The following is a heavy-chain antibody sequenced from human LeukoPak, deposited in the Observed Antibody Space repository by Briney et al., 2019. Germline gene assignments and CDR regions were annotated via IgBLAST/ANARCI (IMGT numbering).Heavy chain of an antibody. Sequence: PSETLSLTCTVSGGPISSSSYYWGWIRQPPGKGLEWIGRIYYSGSTYYNPSLKSRVTISVDTSKNQFSLKLSSVTAADTAVYYCARHRIVGATTFDYWGQGTLVTVSS. CDR2: IYYSGST. J-gene: IGHJ4*02. CDR3: ARHRIVGATTFDY. CDR1: GGPISSSSYY. V-gene: IGHV4-39*01. D-gene: IGHD1-26*01.